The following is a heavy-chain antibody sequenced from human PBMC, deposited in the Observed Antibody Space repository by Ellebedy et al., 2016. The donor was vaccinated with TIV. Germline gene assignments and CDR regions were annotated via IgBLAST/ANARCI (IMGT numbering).Heavy chain of an antibody. V-gene: IGHV3-7*01. Sequence: GGSLRLSCAASGFSFNSYWMSWVRQAPGKGLEWVANINQGGSVKYYVDSVKGRFTISRDSAKNSLYLQMNSLRVDDAAMYYCATDGSYGDYLSPTHAFEIWGQGTMLIVSP. J-gene: IGHJ3*02. D-gene: IGHD1-26*01. CDR1: GFSFNSYW. CDR3: ATDGSYGDYLSPTHAFEI. CDR2: INQGGSVK.